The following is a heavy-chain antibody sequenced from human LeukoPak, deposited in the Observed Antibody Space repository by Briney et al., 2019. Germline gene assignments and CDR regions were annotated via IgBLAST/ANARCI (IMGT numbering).Heavy chain of an antibody. CDR2: ISYDGSNK. Sequence: QPGRSLRLSCAASGFTFSSYGMHWVRQAPGKGLEWVAVISYDGSNKYYADSVKGRFTISRDNYQNMLYLQMTCLRADDTALYFCSREDAGHYFDYGGQGTLVTVSS. V-gene: IGHV3-30*03. J-gene: IGHJ4*02. CDR3: SREDAGHYFDY. CDR1: GFTFSSYG.